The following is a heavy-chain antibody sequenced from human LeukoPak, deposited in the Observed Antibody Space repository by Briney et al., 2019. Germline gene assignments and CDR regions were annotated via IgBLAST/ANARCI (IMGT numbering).Heavy chain of an antibody. CDR3: ARGTPINYGADYYYYMDV. Sequence: GGSLRLSCAASGFTVSSNYMNWVRQAPGKGLEWVSSISSSSSYIYYADSVKGRFTISRDNAKNSLYLQMNSLRAEDTAVYYCARGTPINYGADYYYYMDVWGKGTTVTVSS. J-gene: IGHJ6*03. V-gene: IGHV3-21*01. CDR1: GFTVSSNY. D-gene: IGHD4-17*01. CDR2: ISSSSSYI.